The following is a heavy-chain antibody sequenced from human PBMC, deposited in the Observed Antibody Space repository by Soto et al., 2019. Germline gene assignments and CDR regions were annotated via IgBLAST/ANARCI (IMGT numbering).Heavy chain of an antibody. D-gene: IGHD5-18*01. CDR1: GFTFRTYW. Sequence: EVQLVESGGGLVQPGGSLRLSCGASGFTFRTYWLSWVRQVPGKGLEWVANINQDGSEKNYVDSVKGRFTISRDNAKNSLYLQMSSLRAEDTALYYCARDGSTSWYSYDYHCMDVWGQGTKVTVSS. CDR3: ARDGSTSWYSYDYHCMDV. J-gene: IGHJ6*02. V-gene: IGHV3-7*05. CDR2: INQDGSEK.